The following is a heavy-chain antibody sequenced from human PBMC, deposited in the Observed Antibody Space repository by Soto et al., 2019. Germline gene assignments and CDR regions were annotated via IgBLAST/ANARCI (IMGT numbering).Heavy chain of an antibody. CDR2: IWYDGTNI. J-gene: IGHJ4*02. CDR1: GFTFSTYG. D-gene: IGHD6-6*01. CDR3: AAESSTSSGLGFFDY. Sequence: QVQLVESGGGVVQPGRSLRLSCTASGFTFSTYGMHWVRQASGKGLEWVAVIWYDGTNIYYADSVKGRFTISRDNSKNTLYLQMSSLRAEDTALYYCAAESSTSSGLGFFDYWGQGTLVTVSS. V-gene: IGHV3-33*03.